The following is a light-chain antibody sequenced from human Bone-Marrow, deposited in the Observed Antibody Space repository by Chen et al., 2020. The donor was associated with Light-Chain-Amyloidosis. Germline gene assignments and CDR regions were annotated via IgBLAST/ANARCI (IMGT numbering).Light chain of an antibody. Sequence: QSALTQPASVSGAPGQLINISCTGTSSDVGGDNHVSWYQQHPDKAPKLMIYEVTNRPSWVPDRFSGSKSDNTSSLTISGLQSEDEADYFCSSYTITNTLVFGSGTRVTVL. CDR2: EVT. J-gene: IGLJ1*01. CDR1: SSDVGGDNH. V-gene: IGLV2-14*01. CDR3: SSYTITNTLV.